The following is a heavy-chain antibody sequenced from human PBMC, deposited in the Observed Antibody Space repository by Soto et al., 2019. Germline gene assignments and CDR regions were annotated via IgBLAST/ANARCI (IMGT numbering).Heavy chain of an antibody. CDR2: IYYSGST. D-gene: IGHD6-13*01. CDR1: GGSISSSSYY. CDR3: ARITTVKGAAAGFYYYYGMDV. V-gene: IGHV4-39*01. Sequence: PSETLSLTCTVSGGSISSSSYYWGWIRQPPGKGLEWIGSIYYSGSTYYNPSLKSRVTISVDTSKNQFSVKLSSVTAADTAVYYCARITTVKGAAAGFYYYYGMDVWGQGTTVTVSS. J-gene: IGHJ6*02.